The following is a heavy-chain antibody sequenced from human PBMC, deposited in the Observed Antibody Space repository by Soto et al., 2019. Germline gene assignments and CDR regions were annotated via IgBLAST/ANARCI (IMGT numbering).Heavy chain of an antibody. D-gene: IGHD3-22*01. CDR3: ARDRYYYDSSGYYFSVGDWDAFDI. J-gene: IGHJ3*02. V-gene: IGHV1-2*04. Sequence: ASVKVSCKASGYTFTGYYMHWVRQAPGQGLEWMGWINPNSGGTNYAQKFQGWVTMTRDTSMSTAYMELSSLRSDDTAVYYCARDRYYYDSSGYYFSVGDWDAFDIWGQGTMVTVSS. CDR2: INPNSGGT. CDR1: GYTFTGYY.